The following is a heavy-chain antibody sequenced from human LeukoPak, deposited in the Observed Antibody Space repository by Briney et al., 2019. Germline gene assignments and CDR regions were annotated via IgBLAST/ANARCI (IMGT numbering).Heavy chain of an antibody. CDR2: ISYDGSNK. V-gene: IGHV3-30-3*01. CDR1: GFTFSSYA. CDR3: ARPSRRYYDSSGSYYGMDV. Sequence: PGGSLRLSCAASGFTFSSYAMHWVRQAPGKGLEWVAVISYDGSNKYYADSVKGRFTISRDNSKNTLYLQMNSLRAEDTAVYYCARPSRRYYDSSGSYYGMDVWGQGTTVTVSS. D-gene: IGHD3-22*01. J-gene: IGHJ6*02.